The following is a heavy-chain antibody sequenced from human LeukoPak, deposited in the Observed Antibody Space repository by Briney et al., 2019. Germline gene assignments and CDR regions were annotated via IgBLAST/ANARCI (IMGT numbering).Heavy chain of an antibody. D-gene: IGHD6-19*01. V-gene: IGHV1-2*02. CDR1: GYTFTGYY. CDR2: INTNSGAT. CDR3: ARSSGWFDP. J-gene: IGHJ5*02. Sequence: ASVKVSCKASGYTFTGYYLHWVRQAPGQGLDWMGWINTNSGATNYAQKFQGRVTITRDTSISTAYMELTRLRSDDTAVYYCARSSGWFDPWGRDPWSPSP.